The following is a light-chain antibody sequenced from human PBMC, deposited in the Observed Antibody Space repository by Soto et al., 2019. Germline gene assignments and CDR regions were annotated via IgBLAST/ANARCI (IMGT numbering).Light chain of an antibody. Sequence: QSALTQPAWVSGSPGQSITISCTGTSSDVDGYNYVSCYQQHPGKAPKLMIYEVINRPSGVSYRFSGSKSGNTASLTISGLQAEDEADYYCSSYTTTNTYVFGTGTKLTVL. CDR1: SSDVDGYNY. V-gene: IGLV2-14*01. J-gene: IGLJ1*01. CDR3: SSYTTTNTYV. CDR2: EVI.